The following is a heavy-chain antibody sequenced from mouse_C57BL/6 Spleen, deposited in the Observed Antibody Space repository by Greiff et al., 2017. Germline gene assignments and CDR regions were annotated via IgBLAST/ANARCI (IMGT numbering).Heavy chain of an antibody. CDR1: GYAFSSSW. CDR2: IYPGDGDT. Sequence: QVQLKQSGPELVKPGASVKISCKASGYAFSSSWMNWVKQRPGKGLEWIGRIYPGDGDTNYNGKFKGKATLTADKSSSTAYMQLSSLTSEDSAVYFCARSGANWDYFDYWGQGTTLTVSS. CDR3: ARSGANWDYFDY. D-gene: IGHD4-1*01. V-gene: IGHV1-82*01. J-gene: IGHJ2*01.